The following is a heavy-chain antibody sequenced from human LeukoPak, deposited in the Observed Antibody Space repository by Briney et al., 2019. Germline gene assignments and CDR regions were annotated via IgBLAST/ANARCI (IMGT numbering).Heavy chain of an antibody. V-gene: IGHV3-74*01. CDR1: GFTFSSYW. D-gene: IGHD1-26*01. CDR2: INTDGRTT. Sequence: GWSLRLSCAASGFTFSSYWMHWVRQAPGKGLVWVSRINTDGRTTTYADSVKGRFTISRDNAKKTLYLQMNSLRAEDTAVYYCARGAVAGANFDYWGLGTLVTVSS. J-gene: IGHJ4*02. CDR3: ARGAVAGANFDY.